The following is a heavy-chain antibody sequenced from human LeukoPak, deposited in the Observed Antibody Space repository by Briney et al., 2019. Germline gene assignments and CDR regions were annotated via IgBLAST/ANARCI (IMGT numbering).Heavy chain of an antibody. V-gene: IGHV3-74*01. D-gene: IGHD1-1*01. Sequence: PGGSLRLSCAASGFTFSSYGMSWVRQAPGKGLVWVSDINNDGSTTAYADSVKGRFTISRDNAKSTLYLQMNSLRAEDTAVYYCARDWRNGMDVWGQGTTVTVSS. CDR1: GFTFSSYG. CDR2: INNDGSTT. J-gene: IGHJ6*02. CDR3: ARDWRNGMDV.